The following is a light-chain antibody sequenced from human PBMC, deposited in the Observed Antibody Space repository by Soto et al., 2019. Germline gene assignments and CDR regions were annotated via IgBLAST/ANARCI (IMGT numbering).Light chain of an antibody. J-gene: IGKJ4*01. CDR3: QQYDNLPLT. CDR2: SAS. V-gene: IGKV1-33*01. Sequence: DIQLTQSPSSLSASVGDRVTITCRASQSISSYLNWYQQKPGKAPKLLIYSASSLQRGVPSRFSGSGSGTDFTFTISSLQPEDIATYYCQQYDNLPLTFGGGTKVDIK. CDR1: QSISSY.